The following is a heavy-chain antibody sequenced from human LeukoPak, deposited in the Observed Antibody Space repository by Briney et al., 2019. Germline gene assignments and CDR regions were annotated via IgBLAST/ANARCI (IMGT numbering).Heavy chain of an antibody. V-gene: IGHV1-8*03. D-gene: IGHD2-2*01. CDR3: ASSSTSYYYYMDV. CDR2: MNPNSGNT. CDR1: GYTFTSYD. J-gene: IGHJ6*03. Sequence: ASVKVSCKASGYTFTSYDINWVRQATGQGLVWMGWMNPNSGNTGYAQKFQGRVTITRNTSISTAYMELSSLRSEDTAVYYCASSSTSYYYYMDVWGKGTTVTVSS.